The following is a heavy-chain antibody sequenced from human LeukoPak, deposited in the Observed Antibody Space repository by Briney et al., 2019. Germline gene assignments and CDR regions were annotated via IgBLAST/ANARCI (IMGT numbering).Heavy chain of an antibody. Sequence: ASVKVSCKASGYTFTSYYMHWVRQAPGQGLEWMGIINPSGGSTSYAQKFQGRVTMTRDTSTSTVYMELSSLRSEDTAVYYCARGRIQLWLYYYYYMDVWGKGTTVTVSS. J-gene: IGHJ6*03. CDR2: INPSGGST. CDR3: ARGRIQLWLYYYYYMDV. V-gene: IGHV1-46*01. D-gene: IGHD5-18*01. CDR1: GYTFTSYY.